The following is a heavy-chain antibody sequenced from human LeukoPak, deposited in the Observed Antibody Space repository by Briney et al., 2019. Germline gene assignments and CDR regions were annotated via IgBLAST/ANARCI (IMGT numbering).Heavy chain of an antibody. D-gene: IGHD6-13*01. V-gene: IGHV1-2*02. CDR2: INPNSGGT. CDR1: GYTFTGYY. J-gene: IGHJ4*02. CDR3: ARDRVWAAGHFDY. Sequence: GASVKVSCKASGYTFTGYYMHWVRQAPGQGLEWMGWINPNSGGTNYAQKFRGRVTMTTDTSTSTAYMELRSLRSDDTAVYYCARDRVWAAGHFDYWGQGTLVTVSS.